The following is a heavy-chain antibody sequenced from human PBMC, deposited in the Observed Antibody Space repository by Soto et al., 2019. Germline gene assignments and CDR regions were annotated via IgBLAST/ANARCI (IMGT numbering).Heavy chain of an antibody. V-gene: IGHV1-46*01. CDR3: AKPQIARHYHYGMEL. CDR2: INPSGTTT. CDR1: GYTFTSFY. Sequence: QVQLVQSGAEVKKPGASVKVSCKASGYTFTSFYMHWVRQAPGQGLEWMGIINPSGTTTDYAQKFQGRVTMTRDTPTSTYYLELSSLTSEDTAVYYSAKPQIARHYHYGMELWGQGTEVTVSS. J-gene: IGHJ6*02.